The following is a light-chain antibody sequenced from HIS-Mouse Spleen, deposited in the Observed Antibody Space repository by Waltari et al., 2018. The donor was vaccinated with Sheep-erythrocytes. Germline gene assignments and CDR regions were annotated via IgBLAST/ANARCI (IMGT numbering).Light chain of an antibody. V-gene: IGLV3-1*01. CDR3: QAWDSSTAV. CDR1: KLGDKY. CDR2: QAS. J-gene: IGLJ2*01. Sequence: SYELTQPPSVSVSPGQTASITCSGDKLGDKYACWYQQKPGQSPVLVIYQASKRPSGVPVRFSGSNSGNTSTLTISGTQAMDEADYYCQAWDSSTAVFGGGTKLTVL.